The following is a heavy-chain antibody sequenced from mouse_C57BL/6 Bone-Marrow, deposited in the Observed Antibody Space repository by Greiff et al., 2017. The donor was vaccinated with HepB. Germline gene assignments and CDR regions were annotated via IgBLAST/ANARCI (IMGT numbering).Heavy chain of an antibody. J-gene: IGHJ3*01. Sequence: DVHLVESGGDLVKPGGSLKLSCAASGFTFSSYGMSWVRQTPDKRLEWVATISSGGSYTYYPDSVKGRFTISRDNAKNTLYLQMSSLKSEDTAMYYCARPGVAYWGQGTLVTVSA. D-gene: IGHD4-1*01. V-gene: IGHV5-6*01. CDR2: ISSGGSYT. CDR1: GFTFSSYG. CDR3: ARPGVAY.